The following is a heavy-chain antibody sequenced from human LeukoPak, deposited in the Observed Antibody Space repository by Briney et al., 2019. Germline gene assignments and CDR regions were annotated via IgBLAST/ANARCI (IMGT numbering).Heavy chain of an antibody. CDR1: GFTFSSYG. D-gene: IGHD6-19*01. V-gene: IGHV3-23*01. J-gene: IGHJ4*02. CDR2: ISGSGGST. CDR3: AKNKLRGWYGSYYFDY. Sequence: GGSLRLSCAASGFTFSSYGMHWVRQAPGKGLEWVSAISGSGGSTYYADSVKGRFTISRGNSENTLYLQMNSLRAEDTAVYYCAKNKLRGWYGSYYFDYWGQGTLVTVSS.